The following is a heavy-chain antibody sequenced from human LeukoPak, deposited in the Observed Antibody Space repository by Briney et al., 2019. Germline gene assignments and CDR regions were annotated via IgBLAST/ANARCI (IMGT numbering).Heavy chain of an antibody. CDR2: INHSGST. CDR3: ARGPITMVRVRYNRFDP. J-gene: IGHJ5*02. CDR1: GGSFSGYY. Sequence: SETLSLTCAVYGGSFSGYYWSWIRQPPGKGLEWIGEINHSGSTNYNPSLKSRVTISVDTSKNQFSLKLSSVTAADTAVYYCARGPITMVRVRYNRFDPWGQGTLVTVSS. V-gene: IGHV4-34*01. D-gene: IGHD3-10*01.